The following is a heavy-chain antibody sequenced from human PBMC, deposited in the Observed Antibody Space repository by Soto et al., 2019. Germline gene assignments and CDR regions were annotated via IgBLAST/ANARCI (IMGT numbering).Heavy chain of an antibody. CDR3: AKDSYGGILNWFDP. CDR2: ISGSGGST. J-gene: IGHJ5*02. D-gene: IGHD4-17*01. Sequence: EGSLRLSCAASGFTFSSYAMSWVRQAPGKGLEWVSAISGSGGSTYYADSVKGRFTISRDNSKNTLYLQMNSLRAEDTAVYYCAKDSYGGILNWFDPWGQGTLVTVSS. CDR1: GFTFSSYA. V-gene: IGHV3-23*01.